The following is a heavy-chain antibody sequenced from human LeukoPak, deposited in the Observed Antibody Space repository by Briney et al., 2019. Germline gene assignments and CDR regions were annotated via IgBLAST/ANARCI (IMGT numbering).Heavy chain of an antibody. CDR1: GFTFSSYA. V-gene: IGHV3-23*01. Sequence: QPGGSLRLSCAASGFTFSSYAMSWVRQAPGKGLEWVSGISGSGGSTYYADSVKGRFTISRDNSKNTLYLQMNSLRAEDTAVYYCAKDLCSGGSCYDFDYWGQGTLVTVSS. CDR2: ISGSGGST. J-gene: IGHJ4*02. CDR3: AKDLCSGGSCYDFDY. D-gene: IGHD2-15*01.